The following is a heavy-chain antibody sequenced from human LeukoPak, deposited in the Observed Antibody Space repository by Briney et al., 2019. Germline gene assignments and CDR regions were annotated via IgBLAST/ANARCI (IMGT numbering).Heavy chain of an antibody. Sequence: PGGSLRLSCAASGVTFSSYGMHWVRQAPGKGLEWVAVISYDGSNKYYADSVKGRFTISRVNSKNTLYLQMNSLRAEDTAVYYCAKPQGNYYYDSSGYYQSTPFDYWGQGTLVTVSS. V-gene: IGHV3-30*18. D-gene: IGHD3-22*01. CDR2: ISYDGSNK. J-gene: IGHJ4*02. CDR3: AKPQGNYYYDSSGYYQSTPFDY. CDR1: GVTFSSYG.